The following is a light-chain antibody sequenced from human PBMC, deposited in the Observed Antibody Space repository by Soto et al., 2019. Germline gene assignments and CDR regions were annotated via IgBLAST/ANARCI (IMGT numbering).Light chain of an antibody. V-gene: IGLV1-51*02. J-gene: IGLJ2*01. CDR3: GTWDSSLSAVV. CDR1: SSNIGNNY. Sequence: QTVVTQPPSVSAAPGQKVTISCSGSSSNIGNNYVSWYQQIPGTAPKLHIYENNRRPSGIPDRFSGSKSGTSATLGITGLQTGDEADYYCGTWDSSLSAVVFGGGTKLTVL. CDR2: ENN.